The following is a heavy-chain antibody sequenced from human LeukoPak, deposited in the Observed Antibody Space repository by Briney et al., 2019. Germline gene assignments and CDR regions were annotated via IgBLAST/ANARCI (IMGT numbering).Heavy chain of an antibody. J-gene: IGHJ4*02. CDR3: ARDLVGSGRPFDY. CDR2: IYSSGST. Sequence: SETLSLTCIVSGGSISSYFWSWIRQPAGKGLEWIGRIYSSGSTNYNPSLKSRVTMSVDTSKNQFSLKVNSVTAADTAVYYCARDLVGSGRPFDYWGQGTLVTVSS. V-gene: IGHV4-4*07. CDR1: GGSISSYF. D-gene: IGHD6-19*01.